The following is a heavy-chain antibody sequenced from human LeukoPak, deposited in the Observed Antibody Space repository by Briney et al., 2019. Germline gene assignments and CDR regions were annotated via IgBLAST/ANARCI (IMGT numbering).Heavy chain of an antibody. V-gene: IGHV4-59*01. CDR2: ISYSGST. Sequence: PSETLSLTCTVSGDSISSYYWSWIRQPPGKGLEWIGYISYSGSTNYNPSLKSRVTISEDTSKTQFHLRLRSVTAADTAVYYCAAGGYYGSGAFHIWGQGTTVTVSS. D-gene: IGHD3-10*01. J-gene: IGHJ3*02. CDR1: GDSISSYY. CDR3: AAGGYYGSGAFHI.